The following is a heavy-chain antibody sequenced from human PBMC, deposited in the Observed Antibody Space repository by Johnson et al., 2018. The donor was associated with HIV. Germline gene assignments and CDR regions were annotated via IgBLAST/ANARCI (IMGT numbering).Heavy chain of an antibody. CDR1: QCTFSRCY. J-gene: IGHJ3*02. D-gene: IGHD6-19*01. CDR3: ARDLGWLEGTHDAFDI. V-gene: IGHV3-48*01. CDR2: ISSSGSTI. Sequence: VQLVESGGGLAKPAWSPRLSCAASQCTFSRCYMKCVRQAPGKGLEWISYISSSGSTIYYADSVKGRFTISRDNSKNTLYLQMNSLKIEDTAVYYLARDLGWLEGTHDAFDIWGQGTLVTVSS.